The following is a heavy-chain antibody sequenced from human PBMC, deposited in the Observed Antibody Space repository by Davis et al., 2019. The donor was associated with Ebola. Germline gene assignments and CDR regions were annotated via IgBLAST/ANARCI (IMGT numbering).Heavy chain of an antibody. Sequence: FTFSRDNSKNTLYLQMNSLRAEDTAVYYCARESPRDGYNFRYYFDYWGQGTLVTVSS. D-gene: IGHD5-24*01. V-gene: IGHV3-30*07. J-gene: IGHJ4*02. CDR3: ARESPRDGYNFRYYFDY.